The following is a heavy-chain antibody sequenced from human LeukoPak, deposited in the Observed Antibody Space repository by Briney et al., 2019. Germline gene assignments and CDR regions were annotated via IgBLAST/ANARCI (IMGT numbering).Heavy chain of an antibody. Sequence: PGGSLRLSCAASGFTFSNSAMSSVRQAPGKGLEWVSSISTSSGSPYYADSVKGRFTISRDTSKNTLFLQMNSLRAEDTALYYCAKGGRGSYRFDYFDFWGQGTLVTVSS. CDR3: AKGGRGSYRFDYFDF. V-gene: IGHV3-23*01. D-gene: IGHD1-26*01. J-gene: IGHJ4*02. CDR2: ISTSSGSP. CDR1: GFTFSNSA.